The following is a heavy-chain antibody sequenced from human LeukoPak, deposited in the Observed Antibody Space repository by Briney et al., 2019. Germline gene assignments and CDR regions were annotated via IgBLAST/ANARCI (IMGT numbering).Heavy chain of an antibody. CDR1: GFTFSSYW. V-gene: IGHV3-74*01. Sequence: PGGSLRLSCAASGFTFSSYWMHWVRQAPGKGLVWVSRINSDGSSTSYADSVKGRFTISRDNAKNTLYLQMNSLRAEDTAVYYCARDPYGDYEYNWFDPWGQGTLVTVSS. J-gene: IGHJ5*02. D-gene: IGHD4-17*01. CDR2: INSDGSST. CDR3: ARDPYGDYEYNWFDP.